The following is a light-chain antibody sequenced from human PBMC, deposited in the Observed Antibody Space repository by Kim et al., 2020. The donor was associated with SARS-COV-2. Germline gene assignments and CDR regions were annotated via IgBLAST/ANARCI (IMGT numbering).Light chain of an antibody. CDR1: QSVSSN. V-gene: IGKV3D-15*01. J-gene: IGKJ4*01. CDR2: GAS. Sequence: EIVLTQSPATLSVSPGERATLSCRASQSVSSNLGWYQQKPGQAPRRLIYGASTRATGIPARFSGSGSGTEFTLTISSLQSEDFAVYYCQQYNNWPLTFGGGTKVDIK. CDR3: QQYNNWPLT.